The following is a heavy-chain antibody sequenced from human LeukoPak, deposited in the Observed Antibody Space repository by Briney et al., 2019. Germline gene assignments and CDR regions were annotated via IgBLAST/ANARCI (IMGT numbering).Heavy chain of an antibody. Sequence: EASVKVSCKASGYTFTGYYMHWVRQASGQGLEWMGWINPNSGGTNYAQKFQGRVTMTRDTSISTAYMELSRLRSDDTAVYYCAREGRYNWNDLALRYWGEGTLVTVSS. D-gene: IGHD1-1*01. J-gene: IGHJ4*02. CDR3: AREGRYNWNDLALRY. CDR2: INPNSGGT. CDR1: GYTFTGYY. V-gene: IGHV1-2*02.